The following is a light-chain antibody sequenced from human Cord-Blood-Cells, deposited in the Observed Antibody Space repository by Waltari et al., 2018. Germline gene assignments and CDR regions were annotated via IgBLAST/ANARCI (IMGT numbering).Light chain of an antibody. CDR1: SLRSYY. V-gene: IGLV3-19*01. J-gene: IGLJ3*02. Sequence: SSELTQDPAVSVALGQPVRITCQGDSLRSYYASWYQQKPGQAPVLVIYGKNNRPAGIPDRFSASSSGNTASLTITGAQAEDEADYYCNSRDSSGNHWVFGGGTKLTVL. CDR2: GKN. CDR3: NSRDSSGNHWV.